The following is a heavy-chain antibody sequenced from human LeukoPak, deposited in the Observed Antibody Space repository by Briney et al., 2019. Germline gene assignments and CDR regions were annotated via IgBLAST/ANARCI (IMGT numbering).Heavy chain of an antibody. V-gene: IGHV3-48*04. CDR2: ITSSSSSI. CDR1: GFTFSSYG. D-gene: IGHD5-12*01. J-gene: IGHJ4*02. Sequence: GRSLRLSCAASGFTFSSYGMHWVRQAPGAGLEWISYITSSSSSIDYADSVRGRITVSRDNAKNSLYLQMNSLRAEDTAVYYCARGYSVWVFDYWGQGTLVTVSS. CDR3: ARGYSVWVFDY.